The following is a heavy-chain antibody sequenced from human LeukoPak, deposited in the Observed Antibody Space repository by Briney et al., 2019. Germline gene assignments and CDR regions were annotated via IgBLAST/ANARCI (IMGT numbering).Heavy chain of an antibody. CDR3: ARDQGDYDYVWGSYD. Sequence: SQTLSLTCTVSGGSISSGSYYWSWIRQPAGKGLEWIGRIYTSGSTNYNPSLKSRITISVDTSKNQFSLKLSSVTAADTAVYYCARDQGDYDYVWGSYDWGQGTLVTVSS. V-gene: IGHV4-61*02. CDR1: GGSISSGSYY. CDR2: IYTSGST. J-gene: IGHJ4*02. D-gene: IGHD3-16*01.